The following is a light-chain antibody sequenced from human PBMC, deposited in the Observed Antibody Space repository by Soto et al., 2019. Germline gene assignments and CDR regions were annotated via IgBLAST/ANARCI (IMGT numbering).Light chain of an antibody. Sequence: QAVVTQAPSLTGSPGGTVTLTCDSSTGPVTSGHCPYWLQQNPGQAPRTLIFDTSKKHSWTPDRFSGSLLGGKAALTLSGAHPEDEADYYCFLSYCGARPVVFGGGTQLTVL. CDR2: DTS. J-gene: IGLJ2*01. V-gene: IGLV7-46*01. CDR3: FLSYCGARPVV. CDR1: TGPVTSGHC.